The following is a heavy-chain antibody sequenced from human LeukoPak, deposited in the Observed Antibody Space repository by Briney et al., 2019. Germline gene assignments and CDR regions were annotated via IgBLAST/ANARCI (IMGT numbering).Heavy chain of an antibody. CDR2: IYTSGST. CDR1: GNSISSGDNY. CDR3: ARVAAAGPLFDY. J-gene: IGHJ4*01. Sequence: PSETLSLTCTVSGNSISSGDNYWSWIRQPAGKGLEWIGRIYTSGSTNYNPSLKSRVTISVDTSKNQFSLKLSSVTAADTAVYYCARVAAAGPLFDYWGQGTLVTVSS. D-gene: IGHD6-13*01. V-gene: IGHV4-61*02.